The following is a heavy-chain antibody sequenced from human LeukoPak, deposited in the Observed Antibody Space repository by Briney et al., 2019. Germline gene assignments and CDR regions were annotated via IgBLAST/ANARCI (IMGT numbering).Heavy chain of an antibody. CDR3: AKTDSGD. Sequence: PGGSLRLSCAASGFAFNSFAMSWVRQAPGKGLEWVSAITGGGISTYYADSVKGRFTISRDNPKNTLYLQMNSLRADDTAIYYRAKTDSGDWGQGTLVTVSS. D-gene: IGHD3-10*01. CDR2: ITGGGIST. CDR1: GFAFNSFA. V-gene: IGHV3-23*01. J-gene: IGHJ4*02.